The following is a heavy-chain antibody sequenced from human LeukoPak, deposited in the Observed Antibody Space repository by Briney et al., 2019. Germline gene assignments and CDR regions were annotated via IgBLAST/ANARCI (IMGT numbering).Heavy chain of an antibody. CDR2: IYYSGST. D-gene: IGHD5-12*01. Sequence: PSETLSLTCAVYGGSFSSYYWSWIRQPPGKGLEWIGYIYYSGSTNYNPSLKSRVTISVDTSKNQFSLKLSSVTAADTAVYYCARGSRGYSGYAKIGAFDYWGQGTLVTVSS. CDR1: GGSFSSYY. V-gene: IGHV4-59*01. J-gene: IGHJ4*02. CDR3: ARGSRGYSGYAKIGAFDY.